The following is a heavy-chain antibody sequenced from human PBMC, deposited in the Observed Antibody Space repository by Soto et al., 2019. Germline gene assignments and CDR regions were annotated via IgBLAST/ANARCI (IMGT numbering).Heavy chain of an antibody. CDR3: ARDGCSGGSCGYFAY. Sequence: EVQQVESGGGLVQPGGSLRLSCAVSGFTFSTYWMHWVRQAPGKGLVWVSRINSDGRSTTYGDSVKGRFTISRDNAKNTLYLQMNSLRAVDTAVYYCARDGCSGGSCGYFAYWGQGTLVTVSS. V-gene: IGHV3-74*01. CDR1: GFTFSTYW. J-gene: IGHJ4*02. D-gene: IGHD2-15*01. CDR2: INSDGRST.